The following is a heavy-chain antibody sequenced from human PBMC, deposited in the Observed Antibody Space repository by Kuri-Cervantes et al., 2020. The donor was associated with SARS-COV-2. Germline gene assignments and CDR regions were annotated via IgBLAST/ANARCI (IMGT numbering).Heavy chain of an antibody. CDR2: IIPIFGTA. V-gene: IGHV1-69*06. CDR1: RATFSSYA. D-gene: IGHD6-25*01. J-gene: IGHJ6*02. CDR3: ASSPESGPYYYYGMDV. Sequence: SSVKVSFKASRATFSSYAISWVRQAPGQGLEWMGGIIPIFGTANYAQKFQGRVTITADKSTSTAYMELSSLRSEDTAVYYCASSPESGPYYYYGMDVWGQGTTVTVSS.